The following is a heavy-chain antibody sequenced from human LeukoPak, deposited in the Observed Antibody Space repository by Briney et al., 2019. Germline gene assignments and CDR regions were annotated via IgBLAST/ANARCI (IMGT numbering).Heavy chain of an antibody. CDR3: ARALSSYAQLDAFDI. V-gene: IGHV1-18*01. D-gene: IGHD2-2*01. CDR2: ISAYNGNT. J-gene: IGHJ3*02. CDR1: GYTVTSYG. Sequence: ASVKLSCKASGYTVTSYGISWVRQAPGQGLEWMGWISAYNGNTNYAQKLQGRVTMTTDTSTSTAYMELRSLRSDDTAVYYCARALSSYAQLDAFDISRQRPIATVSS.